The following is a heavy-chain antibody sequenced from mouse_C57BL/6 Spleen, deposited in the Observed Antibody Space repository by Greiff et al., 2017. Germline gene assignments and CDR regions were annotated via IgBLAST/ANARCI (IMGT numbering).Heavy chain of an antibody. V-gene: IGHV1-15*01. CDR1: GYTFTDYE. J-gene: IGHJ3*01. Sequence: VQLQQSGAELVRPGASVTLSCKASGYTFTDYEMHWVKQTPVHGLEWIGAIDPETGGTAYNQTFEGKAILTADKSSRTAYMKLRSLTSEDSAVYYCTRDGYYVGFAYWGQGTLVTVSA. CDR3: TRDGYYVGFAY. CDR2: IDPETGGT. D-gene: IGHD2-3*01.